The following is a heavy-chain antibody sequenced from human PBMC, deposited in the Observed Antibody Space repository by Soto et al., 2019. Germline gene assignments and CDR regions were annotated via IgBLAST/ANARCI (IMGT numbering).Heavy chain of an antibody. CDR3: ARDRIAVAAKDFDY. CDR2: ISYDGGDK. J-gene: IGHJ4*02. Sequence: QMQLVESGGGVVQPGRSLRLSCAASGFTFSYYAMHWVRQAPGKGLQWVAFISYDGGDKLYADSVRGRFTISRDNSKNTLYLQMDSLSAEDTAVYFCARDRIAVAAKDFDYWGQGTLVTVAS. D-gene: IGHD6-19*01. CDR1: GFTFSYYA. V-gene: IGHV3-30-3*01.